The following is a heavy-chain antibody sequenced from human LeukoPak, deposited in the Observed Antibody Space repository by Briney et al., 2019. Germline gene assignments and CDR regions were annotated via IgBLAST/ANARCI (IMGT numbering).Heavy chain of an antibody. Sequence: SETLSVTCSVSGGSISNYYWSWIRQPAGKGLEWIGRASTSGSTNYNPSLKSRVTMSLDTSKNQFSLQLSSVTAADTAVYYCARVTDSSSYYFDHWGQGTLVTVSS. CDR3: ARVTDSSSYYFDH. D-gene: IGHD6-6*01. CDR1: GGSISNYY. CDR2: ASTSGST. V-gene: IGHV4-4*07. J-gene: IGHJ4*02.